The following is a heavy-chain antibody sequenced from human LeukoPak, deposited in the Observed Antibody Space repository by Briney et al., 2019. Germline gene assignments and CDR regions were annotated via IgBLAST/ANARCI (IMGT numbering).Heavy chain of an antibody. Sequence: SETLSLTCTVSGGSISSYYWSWIRQPPGKGLEWIGYIYYSGSTNYNPSLKSRVTISVDTSKNQFSLKLSSVTAADTAVYYCARATPLYYYYCGMDVWGQGTTVTVSS. J-gene: IGHJ6*02. V-gene: IGHV4-59*01. CDR1: GGSISSYY. CDR2: IYYSGST. CDR3: ARATPLYYYYCGMDV.